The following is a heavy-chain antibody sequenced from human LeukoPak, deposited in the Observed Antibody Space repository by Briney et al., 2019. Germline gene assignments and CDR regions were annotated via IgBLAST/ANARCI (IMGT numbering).Heavy chain of an antibody. J-gene: IGHJ4*02. D-gene: IGHD3-16*02. CDR2: IYTSGST. Sequence: SETLSLTCTVSGGSISSYYWSWIRQPAGKGLEWIGRIYTSGSTNYNPSLKSRATMSVDTSKNQFSLKLSSVTAADTAVYYCARDGVEDYVWGSCRPYYFDYWGQGTLVTVSS. CDR3: ARDGVEDYVWGSCRPYYFDY. V-gene: IGHV4-4*07. CDR1: GGSISSYY.